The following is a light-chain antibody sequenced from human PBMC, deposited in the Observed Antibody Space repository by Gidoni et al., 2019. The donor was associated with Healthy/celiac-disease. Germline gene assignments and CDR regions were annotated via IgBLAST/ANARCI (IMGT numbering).Light chain of an antibody. J-gene: IGLJ2*01. Sequence: NFMLTQPHSVSESPVKTVTISCTGSSGSIASNYVQWYQQRPGSAPPTVIYEDNQRPSGVPDRFSGSIDSSSNSASLTISGLKTEDEADYYCQSYDSSNVVFGGGTKLTVL. CDR2: EDN. V-gene: IGLV6-57*02. CDR3: QSYDSSNVV. CDR1: SGSIASNY.